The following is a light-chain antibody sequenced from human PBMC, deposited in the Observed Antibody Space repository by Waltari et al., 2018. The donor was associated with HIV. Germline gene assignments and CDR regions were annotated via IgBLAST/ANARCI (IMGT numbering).Light chain of an antibody. CDR3: CSYAGSSNWV. J-gene: IGLJ3*02. CDR1: SSDVGSYNL. V-gene: IGLV2-23*01. Sequence: QSALTQPASVSGSPGQSITISCTGSSSDVGSYNLVSWYQQHPGKAPKLMIYEGITRPSGVSNRFAVSKSGHPASLTISGLQAEDGADYYCCSYAGSSNWVFGGVTKVTVL. CDR2: EGI.